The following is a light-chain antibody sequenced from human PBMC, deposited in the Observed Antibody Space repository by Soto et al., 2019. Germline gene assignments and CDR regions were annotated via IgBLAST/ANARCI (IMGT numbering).Light chain of an antibody. CDR3: QQYNNWPRT. V-gene: IGKV3D-15*01. CDR1: QTIPSN. CDR2: GSS. Sequence: EIVLTQSPDTLSFSPGEKATLSCRASQTIPSNFLAWFLQKPGQGPRLLIYGSSNRPSGIPDRFSGSGSGTEFTLTISSLQSEDFAVDYCQQYNNWPRTFGQGTKVDIK. J-gene: IGKJ1*01.